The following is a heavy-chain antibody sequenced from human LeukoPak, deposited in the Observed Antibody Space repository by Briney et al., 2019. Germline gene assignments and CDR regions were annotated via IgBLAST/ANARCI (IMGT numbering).Heavy chain of an antibody. CDR1: GFTFSSYA. Sequence: GGSLGLSCAASGFTFSSYAMSWVRQAPGKGLEWVSAISASGGSTYYADSVKGRFTISRDNSKNTLYLQMNSLRAEDTAVYYCAKVDGITIFEVFDYWGQGTLVTVSS. CDR3: AKVDGITIFEVFDY. D-gene: IGHD3-3*01. V-gene: IGHV3-23*01. J-gene: IGHJ4*02. CDR2: ISASGGST.